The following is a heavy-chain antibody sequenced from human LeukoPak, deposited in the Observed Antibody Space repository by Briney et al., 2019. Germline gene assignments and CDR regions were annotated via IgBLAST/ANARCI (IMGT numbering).Heavy chain of an antibody. CDR1: GFTFSSYA. V-gene: IGHV3-30-3*01. CDR2: ISYDGSNK. CDR3: AKDYYDSSGYYQGFDY. D-gene: IGHD3-22*01. J-gene: IGHJ4*02. Sequence: PGGSLRLSCAASGFTFSSYAMHWVRQAPGKGLEWVAVISYDGSNKYYADSVKGRFTISRDNSKNTLYLQMNSLRAEDTAVYYCAKDYYDSSGYYQGFDYWGQGTLVTVSS.